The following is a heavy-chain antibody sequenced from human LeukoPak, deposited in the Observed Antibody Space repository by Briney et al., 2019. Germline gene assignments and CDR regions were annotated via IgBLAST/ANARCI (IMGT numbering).Heavy chain of an antibody. D-gene: IGHD6-13*01. CDR2: IYHSGST. J-gene: IGHJ4*02. CDR3: AKGSSWQVRRYVDY. CDR1: GYSISSGYY. Sequence: SETLSLTCTVSGYSISSGYYWGWIRQPPGKGLEWIGSIYHSGSTYYNPSLKSRVTISVDTSKNQFSLKLSSVTAADTAVYYCAKGSSWQVRRYVDYWGQGTLVTVSS. V-gene: IGHV4-38-2*02.